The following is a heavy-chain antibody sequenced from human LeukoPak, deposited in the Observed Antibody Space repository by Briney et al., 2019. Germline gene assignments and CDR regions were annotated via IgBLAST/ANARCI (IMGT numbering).Heavy chain of an antibody. CDR2: ISSSGSTI. J-gene: IGHJ4*02. CDR1: GFTFSDYY. V-gene: IGHV3-11*04. Sequence: GGSLRLSCAASGFTFSDYYMSWIRQAPGKGLEWVSYISSSGSTIYYADSVKGRFTISRDNAKNSLYLQMNSLRAEDTVVYYCARGFGRGYSYGYNFDYWGQGTLVTVSS. D-gene: IGHD5-18*01. CDR3: ARGFGRGYSYGYNFDY.